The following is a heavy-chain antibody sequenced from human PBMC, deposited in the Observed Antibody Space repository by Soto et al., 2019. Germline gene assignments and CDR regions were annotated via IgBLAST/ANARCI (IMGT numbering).Heavy chain of an antibody. D-gene: IGHD3-10*01. CDR2: TIPALGKT. V-gene: IGHV1-69*10. CDR3: ARGPFRPSAMDV. CDR1: GDNFKKSV. Sequence: SVKVSCKTSGDNFKKSVFTWVRQAPGQGLEWMGGTIPALGKTHYIEKFQGRVTITVDDATRTVCMEVRDLTSEDTAIYYCARGPFRPSAMDVWGQGTTVTVSS. J-gene: IGHJ6*02.